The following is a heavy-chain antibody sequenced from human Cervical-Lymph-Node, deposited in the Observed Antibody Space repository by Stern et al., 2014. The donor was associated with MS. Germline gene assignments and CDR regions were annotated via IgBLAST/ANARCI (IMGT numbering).Heavy chain of an antibody. CDR3: ARDGGYAVAATTIFDY. J-gene: IGHJ4*02. Sequence: VQLVESGAEVRIPGASVKLSCKASGYRFTNYGIHWVRQAPGQRLECMGWINAGNGNIKYSESFQGRVTFTGDTSASTVYMELSRLRSEDTAVYYCARDGGYAVAATTIFDYWGQGALVTVSS. CDR2: INAGNGNI. CDR1: GYRFTNYG. D-gene: IGHD6-19*01. V-gene: IGHV1-3*01.